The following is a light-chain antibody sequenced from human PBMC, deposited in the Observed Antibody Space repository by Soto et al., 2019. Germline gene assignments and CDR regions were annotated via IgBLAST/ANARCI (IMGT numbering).Light chain of an antibody. CDR3: QQYRT. CDR1: QSVSSN. V-gene: IGKV3-15*01. Sequence: EIVMTQSPATLSVYPGERATLSCRASQSVSSNLAWYQQKPGQAPRLLIYGASTRATGIPARFSGSGSGTEFTLTISSLQSEDFAVYYCQQYRTFGQGTKV. J-gene: IGKJ1*01. CDR2: GAS.